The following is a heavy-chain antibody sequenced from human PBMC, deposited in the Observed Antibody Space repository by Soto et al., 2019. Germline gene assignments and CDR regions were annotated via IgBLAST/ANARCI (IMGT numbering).Heavy chain of an antibody. D-gene: IGHD4-4*01. V-gene: IGHV3-23*01. CDR2: ISGCGGST. CDR3: AKKSTATNQSYFDY. Sequence: GGSLSLSCAASGFTFSSCAMSWVRQAPGQGLEWVSAISGCGGSTYYADSVQGRFTTSRDNSKNTLYLQMNSLRAEDTAVYYCAKKSTATNQSYFDYWCQGTRV. J-gene: IGHJ4*02. CDR1: GFTFSSCA.